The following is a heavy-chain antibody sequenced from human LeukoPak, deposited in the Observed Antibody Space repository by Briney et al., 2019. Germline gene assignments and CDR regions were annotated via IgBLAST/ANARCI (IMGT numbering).Heavy chain of an antibody. V-gene: IGHV3-23*01. J-gene: IGHJ4*02. CDR1: GFTFSNYA. CDR2: ISGSGGYT. D-gene: IGHD2-21*02. Sequence: PGGSLRLSCAASGFTFSNYAMSWVRQAPGKGLEWVSAISGSGGYTYYADSVKGRFTISRDNSKNTLYLQMNSLRAEDTAVYYCAKDSHVGDFSPGDYWGQGTLVTVSS. CDR3: AKDSHVGDFSPGDY.